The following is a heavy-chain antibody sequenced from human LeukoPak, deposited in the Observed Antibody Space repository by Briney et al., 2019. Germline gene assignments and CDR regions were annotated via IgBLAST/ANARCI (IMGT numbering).Heavy chain of an antibody. D-gene: IGHD6-13*01. J-gene: IGHJ4*02. CDR3: ARQTIHIAAFDY. CDR1: GGSISSSSYY. V-gene: IGHV4-39*01. CDR2: IYYSGST. Sequence: SETLSLTCTVSGGSISSSSYYWGWIRQPPGKGLEWIGSIYYSGSTYYNPSLRSRVTISVDTSKNQFSLKLSSVTAADTAVYYCARQTIHIAAFDYWGQGTLVTVSS.